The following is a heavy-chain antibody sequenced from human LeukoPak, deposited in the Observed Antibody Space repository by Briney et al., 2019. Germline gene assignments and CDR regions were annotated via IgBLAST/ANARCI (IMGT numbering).Heavy chain of an antibody. Sequence: ASVKVSCKASGYTFTGYYMHWVRQAPGQGLEWMGRINPNSGGTNYAQKLQGRVTMTTDTSTSTAYMELRSLRSDDTAVYYCARDTSVAAPDYWGQGTLVTVSS. CDR1: GYTFTGYY. CDR2: INPNSGGT. V-gene: IGHV1-2*06. D-gene: IGHD6-13*01. J-gene: IGHJ4*02. CDR3: ARDTSVAAPDY.